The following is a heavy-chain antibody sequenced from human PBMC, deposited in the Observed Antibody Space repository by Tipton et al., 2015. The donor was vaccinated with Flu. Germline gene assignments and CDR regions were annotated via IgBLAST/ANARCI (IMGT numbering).Heavy chain of an antibody. V-gene: IGHV4-39*07. CDR1: GGSISSSSYY. Sequence: TLSLTCTVSGGSISSSSYYWGWIRQPPGKGLEWIGSIYYSVSTYYNPSLKSRVTISVDTSKNQFSLKLSSVTAADTAVYYCARDPIGGVTDKDAFDIWGQGTMVTVSS. D-gene: IGHD2-21*02. CDR3: ARDPIGGVTDKDAFDI. J-gene: IGHJ3*02. CDR2: IYYSVST.